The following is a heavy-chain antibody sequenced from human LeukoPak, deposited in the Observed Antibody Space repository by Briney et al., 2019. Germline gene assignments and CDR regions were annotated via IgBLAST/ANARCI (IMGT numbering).Heavy chain of an antibody. CDR3: AKDHYWSIDY. CDR2: ISSNSNYI. V-gene: IGHV3-21*01. D-gene: IGHD3-3*01. J-gene: IGHJ4*02. Sequence: PGGSLRLSCAASGFTFSGYTMNWVRQAPGKGLEWVSCISSNSNYIYYADSVKGRFTISRDIAKNTLYLQMNSLRAEDTGVYYCAKDHYWSIDYWGRGTLVTVSS. CDR1: GFTFSGYT.